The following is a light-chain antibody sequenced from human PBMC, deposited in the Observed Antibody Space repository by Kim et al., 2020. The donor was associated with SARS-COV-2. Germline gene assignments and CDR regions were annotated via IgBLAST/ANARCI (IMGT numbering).Light chain of an antibody. CDR2: GAS. CDR1: QIVGNNY. Sequence: EIVLTQSPSTLSLSPGEIATLSCRASQIVGNNYLDWYQQKPGQAPRLLIYGASSRATGVPDRFSGGGSGTDFTLTISRLEPEDFAVYYCQHYGTSSWTFGQGTKVDIK. V-gene: IGKV3-20*01. J-gene: IGKJ1*01. CDR3: QHYGTSSWT.